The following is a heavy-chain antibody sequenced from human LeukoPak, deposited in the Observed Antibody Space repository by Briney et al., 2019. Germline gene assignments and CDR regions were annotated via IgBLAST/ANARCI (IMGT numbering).Heavy chain of an antibody. V-gene: IGHV4-59*01. CDR1: GGSISSYY. CDR3: AREDSSGRHDAFDI. CDR2: IYYSGST. D-gene: IGHD6-19*01. J-gene: IGHJ3*02. Sequence: SETLSLTCTVSGGSISSYYWSWIRQPPGKGLEWIGYIYYSGSTNYNPSLKRRVTISVDTSKNQFSLKLSSVTAADTAVYYCAREDSSGRHDAFDIWGQGTMVTVSS.